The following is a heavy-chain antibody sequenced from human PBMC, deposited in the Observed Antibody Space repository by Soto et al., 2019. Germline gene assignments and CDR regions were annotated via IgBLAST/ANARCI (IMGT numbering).Heavy chain of an antibody. CDR3: ARVRTHGDYYSSVLDY. CDR1: GGSISSGGYY. J-gene: IGHJ4*02. V-gene: IGHV4-30-2*01. D-gene: IGHD4-17*01. Sequence: SETLSLTCTVSGGSISSGGYYWSWIRQPPGKGLEWIGYIYHSGSTYYNPSLKSRVTISVDRSKNQFSLKLSSVTAADTAVYYCARVRTHGDYYSSVLDYWGQGTLVTVSS. CDR2: IYHSGST.